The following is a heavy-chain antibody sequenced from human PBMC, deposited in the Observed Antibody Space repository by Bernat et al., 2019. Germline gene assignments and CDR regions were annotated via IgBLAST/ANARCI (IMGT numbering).Heavy chain of an antibody. CDR3: ARIKPLWFGELVAFDI. CDR2: IYYSGST. D-gene: IGHD3-10*01. Sequence: QLQLQESGPGLVKPSETLSLTCTVSGGSISSSSYYWGWIRQPPGKGLEWIGSIYYSGSTYYNPSLKSRVTISVDTSKNQFSLKLSSVTAADTAVYYCARIKPLWFGELVAFDIWGQGTMVTVSS. V-gene: IGHV4-39*07. CDR1: GGSISSSSYY. J-gene: IGHJ3*02.